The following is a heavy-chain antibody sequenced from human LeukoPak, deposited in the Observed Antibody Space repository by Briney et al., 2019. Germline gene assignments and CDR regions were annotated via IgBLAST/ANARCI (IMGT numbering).Heavy chain of an antibody. D-gene: IGHD5/OR15-5a*01. Sequence: PSETLSLTCTVSGYSISSGYYWGWIRQPPGKGLEWIGSIYDRGSTYYNPSLKSRVTISVDKSKNQFSVKLTSVTAADTAVYYCARQSGFLSTFDYWGQGTLVTVSS. CDR2: IYDRGST. V-gene: IGHV4-38-2*02. CDR1: GYSISSGYY. CDR3: ARQSGFLSTFDY. J-gene: IGHJ4*02.